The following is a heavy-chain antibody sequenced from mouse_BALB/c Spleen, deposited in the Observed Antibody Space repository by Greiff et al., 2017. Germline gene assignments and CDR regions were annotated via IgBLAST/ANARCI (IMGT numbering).Heavy chain of an antibody. CDR2: IDPENGDT. J-gene: IGHJ4*01. V-gene: IGHV14-4*02. D-gene: IGHD1-1*02. CDR3: TNYDSYAMDY. CDR1: GFNIKDYY. Sequence: VQLQQSGAELVRSGASVKLSCTASGFNIKDYYMHWVKQRPEQGLEWIGWIDPENGDTEYAPKFQGKATMTADTSSNTAYLQLSSLTSEDTAVYYCTNYDSYAMDYWGQGTSVTVSS.